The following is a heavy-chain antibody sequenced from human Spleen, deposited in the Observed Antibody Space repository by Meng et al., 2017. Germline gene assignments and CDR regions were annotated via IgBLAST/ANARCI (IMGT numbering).Heavy chain of an antibody. D-gene: IGHD4-11*01. V-gene: IGHV4-34*01. J-gene: IGHJ4*02. CDR3: ARGPTTMAHDFDY. Sequence: QVQLQQWGAGRLKPSGTLYLTCVVSGGSFSDYYWSWIRQPPGKGLEWIGEINHSGSTNYNPSLESRATISVDTSQNNLSLKLSSVTAADPAVYYCARGPTTMAHDFDYWGQGTLVTVSS. CDR2: INHSGST. CDR1: GGSFSDYY.